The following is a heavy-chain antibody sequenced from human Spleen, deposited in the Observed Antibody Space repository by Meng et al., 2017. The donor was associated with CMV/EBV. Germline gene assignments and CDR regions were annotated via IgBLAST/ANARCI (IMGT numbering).Heavy chain of an antibody. CDR3: ARDLAAEFWSGYNNHDYGMDV. D-gene: IGHD3-3*01. CDR1: GGSINKNNYY. V-gene: IGHV4-39*07. Sequence: SETLSLTCSVSGGSINKNNYYWGWIRQPPGKGLEWIGSISNSGRTWYNPSLESRVTISKDTSKNQFSLNVTSVTAADTAVYFCARDLAAEFWSGYNNHDYGMDVWGQGTTVTVSS. J-gene: IGHJ6*02. CDR2: ISNSGRT.